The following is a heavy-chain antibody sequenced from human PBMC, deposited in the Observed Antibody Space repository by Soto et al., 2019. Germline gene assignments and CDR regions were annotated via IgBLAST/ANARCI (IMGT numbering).Heavy chain of an antibody. CDR2: IIPIFGIA. V-gene: IGHV1-69*13. Sequence: WASVKVSCKASGGTFSSYAISWVRQAPGQGLEWMGGIIPIFGIANYAQKFQGRVTITADESTSTAYMELSSLRSEDTAVYYCASIVGATTGYYGMDVWGQGTTVTVSS. J-gene: IGHJ6*02. CDR3: ASIVGATTGYYGMDV. D-gene: IGHD1-26*01. CDR1: GGTFSSYA.